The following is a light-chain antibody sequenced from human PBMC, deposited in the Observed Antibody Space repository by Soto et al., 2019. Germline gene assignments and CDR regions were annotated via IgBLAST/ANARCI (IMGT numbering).Light chain of an antibody. Sequence: QSALTQPASVSGSPGQSITISCTGTSSDVGGYNYVSWYQQHPGKAPKLMIYEVSNRPSGVSNGFSGSKSGNTASLTISGLQAEDEADYYCSSYTSSSPVVFGGGTTLTVL. CDR3: SSYTSSSPVV. V-gene: IGLV2-14*01. CDR1: SSDVGGYNY. J-gene: IGLJ2*01. CDR2: EVS.